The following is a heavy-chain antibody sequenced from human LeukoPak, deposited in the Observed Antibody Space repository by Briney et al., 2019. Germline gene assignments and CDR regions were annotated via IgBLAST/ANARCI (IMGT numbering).Heavy chain of an antibody. CDR1: GYTFTGYY. Sequence: ASVKVSCKASGYTFTGYYMHWVRQAPGQGLEWMGRINPNSGGTNYAQKFQGRVTMTRDTSISTAYMELSRLRSDDTAVYCCAVLRTYYFDYWGQGTLVTVSS. D-gene: IGHD2/OR15-2a*01. J-gene: IGHJ4*02. CDR3: AVLRTYYFDY. CDR2: INPNSGGT. V-gene: IGHV1-2*06.